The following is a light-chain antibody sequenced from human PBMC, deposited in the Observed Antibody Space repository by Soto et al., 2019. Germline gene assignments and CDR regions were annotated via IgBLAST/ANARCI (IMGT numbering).Light chain of an antibody. CDR1: SSNIRNDA. CDR3: AAWDDGRRGPYV. V-gene: IGLV1-36*01. CDR2: YDD. J-gene: IGLJ1*01. Sequence: QSVLTQPPSVSEAPRQRVTISCSGSSSNIRNDAVNWYQHLPRKTPRLLIHYDDLLPSWVSARFSGVLSGTPASLAISGLQSADESDSYSAAWDDGRRGPYVFGTGTKLTVL.